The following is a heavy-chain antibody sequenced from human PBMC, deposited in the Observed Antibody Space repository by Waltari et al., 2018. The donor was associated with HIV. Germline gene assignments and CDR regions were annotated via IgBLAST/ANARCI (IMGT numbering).Heavy chain of an antibody. CDR3: SRMVGATPGGDH. D-gene: IGHD1-26*01. CDR2: ISKKARNYTV. Sequence: EIQLVESGGDLVQPGGSLRLSCGASGFIFRDHFMDWVRQVPGKGWEWVGRISKKARNYTVEYAASVKGRFIISRDDSKNSLFLQMNSLRTEDTAKYYCSRMVGATPGGDHWGQGTQVTVSS. V-gene: IGHV3-72*01. CDR1: GFIFRDHF. J-gene: IGHJ4*02.